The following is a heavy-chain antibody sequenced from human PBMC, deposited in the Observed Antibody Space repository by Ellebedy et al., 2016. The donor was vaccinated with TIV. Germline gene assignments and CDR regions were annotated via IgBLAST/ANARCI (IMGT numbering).Heavy chain of an antibody. V-gene: IGHV3-30*04. CDR1: GFTFNNYA. Sequence: PGGSLRLSCAASGFTFNNYAMHWVRQAPGKGLEWVAVISNDGSNKYYADSMKGRFTIFRDNSKNTLYLQMNSLRAEDTAVYYCAREERRYLYVWGRPSHYWGQGTLVTVSS. CDR2: ISNDGSNK. J-gene: IGHJ4*02. D-gene: IGHD3-16*01. CDR3: AREERRYLYVWGRPSHY.